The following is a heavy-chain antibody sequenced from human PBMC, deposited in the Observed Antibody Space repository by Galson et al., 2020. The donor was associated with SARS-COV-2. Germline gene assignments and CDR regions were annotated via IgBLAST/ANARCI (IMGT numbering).Heavy chain of an antibody. CDR3: ARVGTRSGWKYYFDY. J-gene: IGHJ4*02. Sequence: TGGSLRLSCAASGFTFSSSWMHCLRPAPGKGLVWFSRLTSDGSSTRYADAVKGRFTISRDNAKNTLYLQMNSLRAEDTAVYYCARVGTRSGWKYYFDYWGQGTLVTVSS. V-gene: IGHV3-74*01. CDR2: LTSDGSST. CDR1: GFTFSSSW. D-gene: IGHD6-19*01.